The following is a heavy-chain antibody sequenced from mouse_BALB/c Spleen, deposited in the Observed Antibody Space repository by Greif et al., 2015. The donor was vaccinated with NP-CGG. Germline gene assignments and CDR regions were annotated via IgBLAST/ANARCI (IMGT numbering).Heavy chain of an antibody. Sequence: QVQLKQSGPVLVRPGASVKLSCKASGYTFTNSRMHWAKQRPGQGLEWIGEIHPNSGNVNYNEKFKGKATLTVDTSSSTAYVDLSSLTSEDSAVFYCAKSGDYDNSFDYWGQGTTLTVSS. CDR3: AKSGDYDNSFDY. V-gene: IGHV1S130*01. CDR2: IHPNSGNV. D-gene: IGHD2-4*01. J-gene: IGHJ2*01. CDR1: GYTFTNSR.